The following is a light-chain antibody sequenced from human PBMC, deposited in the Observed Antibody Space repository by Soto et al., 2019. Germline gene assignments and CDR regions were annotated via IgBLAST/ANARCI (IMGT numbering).Light chain of an antibody. CDR2: DAS. CDR3: QQYNSYSRT. Sequence: DIQMTQSPSTLSASVGDRVTISRLASQSISNWLAWYQQKPGKAPKLLIYDASSLESGVSLRFSGSGSGTEFTLTIGSLQPDDFATYYCQQYNSYSRTFGQGTKVDVK. CDR1: QSISNW. V-gene: IGKV1-5*01. J-gene: IGKJ1*01.